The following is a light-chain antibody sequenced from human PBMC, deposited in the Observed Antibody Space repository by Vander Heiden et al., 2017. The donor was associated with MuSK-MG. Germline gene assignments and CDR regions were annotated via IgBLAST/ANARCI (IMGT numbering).Light chain of an antibody. CDR3: QQVYSNPRIT. CDR1: QSISSY. J-gene: IGKJ5*01. Sequence: DIQMTQSPSSLSASVGDRVTITCRASQSISSYLNWYQQKPGKAPKLLIYAASSLQSGVPSRFRGRGYGTDFTLTISSLQPEDFATYYCQQVYSNPRITFGQGTRLEIK. CDR2: AAS. V-gene: IGKV1-39*01.